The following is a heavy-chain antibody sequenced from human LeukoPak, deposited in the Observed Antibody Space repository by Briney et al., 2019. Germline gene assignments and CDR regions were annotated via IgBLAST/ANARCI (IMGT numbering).Heavy chain of an antibody. CDR2: IKHDGSEE. V-gene: IGHV3-7*01. CDR1: GFILSGYF. J-gene: IGHJ4*02. Sequence: PGGSLRLSCAASGFILSGYFMSWVRQAPGKGLEWVASIKHDGSEEYCVDSVRGRFTISRDNTKSSLYLQMSSLRAEDTAVYYCATDRGWRTSGYYLYYFESWGQGTLVTVSS. CDR3: ATDRGWRTSGYYLYYFES. D-gene: IGHD3-3*01.